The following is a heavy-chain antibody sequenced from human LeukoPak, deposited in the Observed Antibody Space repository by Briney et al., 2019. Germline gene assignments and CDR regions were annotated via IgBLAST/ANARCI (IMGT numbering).Heavy chain of an antibody. CDR2: ISSSSSYI. Sequence: GGSLRLSCAASGFTFSSYSMNWVRQAPGKGLEWVSSISSSSSYIYYADSVKGRFTISRDNAKNSLYLQMNSLRVEDTAVYYCARAGRKSRGVDIVRKKETGYYYYLDVWGKGPRSPSP. J-gene: IGHJ6*03. CDR1: GFTFSSYS. D-gene: IGHD2-15*01. CDR3: ARAGRKSRGVDIVRKKETGYYYYLDV. V-gene: IGHV3-21*01.